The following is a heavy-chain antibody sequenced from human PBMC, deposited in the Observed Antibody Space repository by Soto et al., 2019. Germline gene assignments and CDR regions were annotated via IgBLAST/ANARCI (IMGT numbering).Heavy chain of an antibody. V-gene: IGHV2-5*02. CDR2: IYWDDDK. J-gene: IGHJ4*02. CDR1: GFSLSTSGVG. Sequence: QITLKESGPTLVKPTQTLTLTCTFSGFSLSTSGVGVGWIRQPPGKALEWLALIYWDDDKRYSPSLKSRLTITTDTSKNQVVLTMTNMDPVDTATYYCAHKGPGTIHFDYWGQGTLVTVSS. CDR3: AHKGPGTIHFDY. D-gene: IGHD2-21*01.